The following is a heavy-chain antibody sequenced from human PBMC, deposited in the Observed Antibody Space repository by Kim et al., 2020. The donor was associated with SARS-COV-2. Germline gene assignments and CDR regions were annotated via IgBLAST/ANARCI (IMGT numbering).Heavy chain of an antibody. Sequence: GGSLRLSCAASGFTFSSYAMHWVRQAPGKGLEWVAVISYDGSNKYYADSVKGRFTISRDNSKNTLYLQMNSLRAEDTAVYYCARDQVSSYYDILTGCDYWGQGTLVTVSS. J-gene: IGHJ4*02. V-gene: IGHV3-30*04. CDR3: ARDQVSSYYDILTGCDY. CDR2: ISYDGSNK. CDR1: GFTFSSYA. D-gene: IGHD3-9*01.